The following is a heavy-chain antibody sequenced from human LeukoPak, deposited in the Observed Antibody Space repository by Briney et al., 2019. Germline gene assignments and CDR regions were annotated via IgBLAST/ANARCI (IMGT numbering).Heavy chain of an antibody. CDR2: IYASGST. CDR3: AREEEQMARGLDP. Sequence: SETLSLTCTVSGGSISTYYWSWIRQPAGRGLEWIGRIYASGSTNYNPSLKSRVTMSVDTSKNQFSLKLSSVTAADTAVYYCAREEEQMARGLDPWGQGALVTVSS. CDR1: GGSISTYY. D-gene: IGHD5-24*01. J-gene: IGHJ5*02. V-gene: IGHV4-4*07.